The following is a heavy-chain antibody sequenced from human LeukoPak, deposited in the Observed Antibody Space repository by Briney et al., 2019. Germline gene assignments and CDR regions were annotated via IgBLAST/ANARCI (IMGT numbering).Heavy chain of an antibody. CDR3: ARGRTGSTQGYYYYYLDV. CDR1: GASISSYY. V-gene: IGHV4-4*07. J-gene: IGHJ6*03. CDR2: ILTSGTT. D-gene: IGHD1-7*01. Sequence: SETLSLTCTVSGASISSYYWNWIRQPAGKGLEWIGRILTSGTTNYNPSLKSRVTMSVDTSKNQFSLKLSSVTAADTAVYYCARGRTGSTQGYYYYYLDVWGKGTTVTVSS.